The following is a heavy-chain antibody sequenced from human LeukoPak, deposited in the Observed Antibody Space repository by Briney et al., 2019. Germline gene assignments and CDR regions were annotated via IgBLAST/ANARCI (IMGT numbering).Heavy chain of an antibody. CDR1: GFTVSNNY. CDR3: ARGAFGSGLYFDY. V-gene: IGHV3-53*01. CDR2: IHSDTTT. Sequence: GGSLRLSCAASGFTVSNNYMTWVRQAPGKGLQWVSLIHSDTTTYYADSVKGRFTISRDNSKNTLYLQMDSLRAEGTAVYYCARGAFGSGLYFDYWGQGTLVTVSS. D-gene: IGHD3-10*01. J-gene: IGHJ4*02.